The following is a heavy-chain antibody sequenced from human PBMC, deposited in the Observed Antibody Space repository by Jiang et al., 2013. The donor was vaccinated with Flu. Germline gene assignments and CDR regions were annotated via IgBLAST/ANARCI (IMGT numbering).Heavy chain of an antibody. CDR1: GFTFDDYA. CDR2: ISWNSGSI. CDR3: AKYIAARDPRRDAFDI. J-gene: IGHJ3*02. D-gene: IGHD6-13*01. V-gene: IGHV3-9*01. Sequence: SCAASGFTFDDYAMHWVRQAPGKGLEWVSGISWNSGSIGYADSVKGRFTISRDNAKNSLYLQMNSLRAEDTALYYCAKYIAARDPRRDAFDIWGQGTMVTVSS.